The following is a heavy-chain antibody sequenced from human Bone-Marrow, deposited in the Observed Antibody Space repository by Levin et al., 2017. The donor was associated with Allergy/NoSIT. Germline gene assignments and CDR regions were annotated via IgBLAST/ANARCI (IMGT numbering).Heavy chain of an antibody. J-gene: IGHJ6*02. V-gene: IGHV3-48*03. CDR3: ARVRRNRVVPAAIGQEDYYYGMDV. CDR1: GFTFSSYE. Sequence: GESLKISCAASGFTFSSYEMNWVRQAPGKGLEWVSYISSSGSTIYYADSVKGRFTISRDNAKNSLYLQMNSLRAEDTAVYYCARVRRNRVVPAAIGQEDYYYGMDVWGQGTTVTVSS. CDR2: ISSSGSTI. D-gene: IGHD2-2*02.